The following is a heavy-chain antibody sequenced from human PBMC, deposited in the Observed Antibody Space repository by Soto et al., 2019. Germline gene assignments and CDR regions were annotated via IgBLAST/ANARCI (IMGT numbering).Heavy chain of an antibody. CDR2: ISGSGGST. D-gene: IGHD1-26*01. Sequence: GGSLRLSCAASGFTFSSYAMSWVRQAPGKGLEWVSAISGSGGSTYYADSVKGRFTISRDNSKNTLYLQMNSLRAEDTAVYYCAKDPYSGSYRNYYYYGMDVWGQGTTVTVSS. CDR1: GFTFSSYA. V-gene: IGHV3-23*01. J-gene: IGHJ6*02. CDR3: AKDPYSGSYRNYYYYGMDV.